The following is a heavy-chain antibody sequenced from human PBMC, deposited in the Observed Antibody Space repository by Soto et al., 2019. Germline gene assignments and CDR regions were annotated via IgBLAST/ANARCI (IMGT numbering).Heavy chain of an antibody. V-gene: IGHV4-34*01. CDR3: EREEVGYSPDY. CDR2: INHSGST. J-gene: IGHJ4*02. CDR1: GGSFSGYY. Sequence: SETLSLTCAVYGGSFSGYYWSWIRQPPGKGLEWIGEINHSGSTNYNPSLKSRVTISVDTSKNQFSLKLSSVNAADTAVYYCEREEVGYSPDYWGQGTLVTVSS. D-gene: IGHD6-25*01.